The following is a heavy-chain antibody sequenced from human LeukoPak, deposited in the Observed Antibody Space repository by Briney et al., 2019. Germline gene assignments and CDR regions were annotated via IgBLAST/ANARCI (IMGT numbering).Heavy chain of an antibody. V-gene: IGHV4-34*01. D-gene: IGHD3-10*01. CDR3: ARLPLGAFGEVLNFDY. CDR1: SEFFSGYY. J-gene: IGHJ4*02. Sequence: SETLPLTCGVSSEFFSGYYWGWIRQPPGKGLEWIGDINDSGTTKYNPTLKSRVTISIDSSKRQFSLKVKSVTAADTAVYYCARLPLGAFGEVLNFDYWGQGTPVTVSS. CDR2: INDSGTT.